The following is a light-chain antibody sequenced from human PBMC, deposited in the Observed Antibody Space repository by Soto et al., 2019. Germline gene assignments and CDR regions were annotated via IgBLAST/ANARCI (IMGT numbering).Light chain of an antibody. CDR3: HVWDSSSDHYV. CDR1: NIGGKS. J-gene: IGLJ1*01. Sequence: SYELTQPPSVSVAPGQTARLTCGGNNIGGKSVHWYQQKPGQAPVLVVYDDSDRHSGIPDRFSGSDSGDTATLTIRRVEAGDEADYYCHVWDSSSDHYVFGTGTKVTVL. V-gene: IGLV3-21*02. CDR2: DDS.